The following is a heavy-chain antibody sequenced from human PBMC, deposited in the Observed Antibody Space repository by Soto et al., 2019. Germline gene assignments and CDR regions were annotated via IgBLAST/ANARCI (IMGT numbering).Heavy chain of an antibody. D-gene: IGHD6-6*01. V-gene: IGHV1-18*01. J-gene: IGHJ3*01. CDR3: ARGSSTRPGATPFDV. Sequence: QVRLVQYGAELKEPGASVKVSCKASGYTFTSYGVSWVRQAPGQGLEWMGWISAYNGNTFHAKKVQGRVTMSTDTSTTTAYMELRSLRSDDTAVYYCARGSSTRPGATPFDVWGQGTMVTVSS. CDR2: ISAYNGNT. CDR1: GYTFTSYG.